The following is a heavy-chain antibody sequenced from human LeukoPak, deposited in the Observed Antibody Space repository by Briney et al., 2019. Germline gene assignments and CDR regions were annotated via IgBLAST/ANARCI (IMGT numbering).Heavy chain of an antibody. CDR1: GGSFSGYY. V-gene: IGHV4-34*01. D-gene: IGHD3-10*01. CDR2: INHSGST. J-gene: IGHJ6*02. CDR3: ARLSTYGSGSMNYYYGMDV. Sequence: PSETLSLTCAVYGGSFSGYYWSWIRQPPGKGLEWIGEINHSGSTIYNPSLKSRVTISVGTSKNQFSLKLSSVTAADTAVYYCARLSTYGSGSMNYYYGMDVWGQGTTVTVSS.